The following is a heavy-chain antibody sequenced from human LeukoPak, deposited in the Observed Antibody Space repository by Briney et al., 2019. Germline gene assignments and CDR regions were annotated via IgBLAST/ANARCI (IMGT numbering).Heavy chain of an antibody. J-gene: IGHJ4*02. D-gene: IGHD3-10*01. CDR3: ARAKLLWFGRGNGFFDY. CDR2: INHSGST. V-gene: IGHV4-34*01. CDR1: GGSFSGYY. Sequence: SETLSLTCAVYGGSFSGYYWSWIRQPPGKGLEWIGEINHSGSTNYNPSLKSRVTISVGTSKNQFSLKLSSVTAADTAVYYCARAKLLWFGRGNGFFDYWGQGTLVTVSS.